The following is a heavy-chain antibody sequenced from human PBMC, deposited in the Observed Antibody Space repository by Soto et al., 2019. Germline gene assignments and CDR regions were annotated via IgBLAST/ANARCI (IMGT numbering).Heavy chain of an antibody. Sequence: SVKVSCKASGGTFSSYAISWVRQAPGQGLEWMGGIIPIFGTANYAQKFQGRVTITADESTSTAYMELSSLRSEDTAVYYCARDPQSSGWYLYDAFDIWGQGTMVTVSS. CDR3: ARDPQSSGWYLYDAFDI. V-gene: IGHV1-69*13. CDR2: IIPIFGTA. J-gene: IGHJ3*02. D-gene: IGHD6-19*01. CDR1: GGTFSSYA.